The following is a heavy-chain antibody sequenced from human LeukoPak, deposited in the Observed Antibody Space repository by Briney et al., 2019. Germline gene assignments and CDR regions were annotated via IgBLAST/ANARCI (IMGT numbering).Heavy chain of an antibody. D-gene: IGHD3-22*01. J-gene: IGHJ5*02. CDR3: ARGPMRGWFDP. V-gene: IGHV4-34*01. CDR2: INHSGST. CDR1: GGAFSGYY. Sequence: TSETLSLTCAVYGGAFSGYYWSWIRQPPGRGLEWIGEINHSGSTNYNPSLKSRVTISVGTSKNQFSLELGSVTAADTAVYYCARGPMRGWFDPWGQGTLVTVSS.